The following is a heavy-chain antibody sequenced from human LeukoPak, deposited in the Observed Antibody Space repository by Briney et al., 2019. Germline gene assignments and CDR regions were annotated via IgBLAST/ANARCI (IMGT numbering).Heavy chain of an antibody. J-gene: IGHJ5*02. Sequence: GGSLRLSCAASGFTVSSNYMSWVRQAPGKGLEWVSVIYSGGSTYYADSVKGRFTISRDNPKNTLYLQMNSLRAEDTAVYYCAREALLAISWAAPLTWGQGTLVTVSS. V-gene: IGHV3-53*01. D-gene: IGHD3-3*02. CDR1: GFTVSSNY. CDR2: IYSGGST. CDR3: AREALLAISWAAPLT.